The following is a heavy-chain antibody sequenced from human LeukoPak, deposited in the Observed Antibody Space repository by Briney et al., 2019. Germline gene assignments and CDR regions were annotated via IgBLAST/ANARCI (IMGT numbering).Heavy chain of an antibody. CDR1: GYSISSRNW. CDR3: ARLADSGSFAFDI. CDR2: IYYSGST. V-gene: IGHV4-28*01. D-gene: IGHD1-26*01. J-gene: IGHJ3*02. Sequence: SETLSLTCAVSGYSISSRNWWGWIRQPPGKGLEWIGYIYYSGSTYYNPSLKSRVTMSVDTSKNQFSLKLSSVTAVDTAVYYCARLADSGSFAFDIWGQGTMVTVSS.